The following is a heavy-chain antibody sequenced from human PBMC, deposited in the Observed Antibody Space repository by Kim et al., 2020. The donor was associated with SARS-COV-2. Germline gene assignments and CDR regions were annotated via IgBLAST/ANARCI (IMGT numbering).Heavy chain of an antibody. CDR3: VKSPYSSLFDI. J-gene: IGHJ3*02. Sequence: GGSLRLSCETSGFTFSDAWMSWVRQAPGRGLEWVGRIKNKNDGERTNYAAHGKGRFTVASDDSKNTLYLQMNSLQTEDTSVYYCVKSPYSSLFDIWGQGTMVTVSS. CDR2: IKNKNDGERT. D-gene: IGHD3-22*01. CDR1: GFTFSDAW. V-gene: IGHV3-15*01.